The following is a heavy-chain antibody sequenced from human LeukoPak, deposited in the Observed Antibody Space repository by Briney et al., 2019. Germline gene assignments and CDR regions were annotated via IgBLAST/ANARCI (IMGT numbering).Heavy chain of an antibody. CDR2: INPNSGVT. CDR3: ARDRETYGSRNYNWFDP. Sequence: ASVKVSCKASGYTFTDYYMHWVRQAPGQGLEWMGRINPNSGVTNYAEKFQGGVTMTRDTSISTAYMELSRLRSDDTAMFYCARDRETYGSRNYNWFDPWGQGTLVTVSS. D-gene: IGHD3-10*01. J-gene: IGHJ5*02. CDR1: GYTFTDYY. V-gene: IGHV1-2*06.